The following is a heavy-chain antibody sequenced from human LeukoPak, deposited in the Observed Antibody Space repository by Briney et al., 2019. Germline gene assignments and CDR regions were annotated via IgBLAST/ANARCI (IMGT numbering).Heavy chain of an antibody. Sequence: GGYLRLSCAASGFTFSSYAMSWVRQAPGKGLEWVSAISGSGGSTYYADSVKGRFTISRDNSKNTLYLQMNSLRAEDTAVYYCAKMYQASDAFDIWGQGTMVTVSS. J-gene: IGHJ3*02. CDR3: AKMYQASDAFDI. D-gene: IGHD2-2*01. CDR2: ISGSGGST. CDR1: GFTFSSYA. V-gene: IGHV3-23*01.